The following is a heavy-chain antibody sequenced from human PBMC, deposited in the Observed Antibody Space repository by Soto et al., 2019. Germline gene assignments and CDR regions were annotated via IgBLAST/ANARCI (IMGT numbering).Heavy chain of an antibody. D-gene: IGHD4-17*01. CDR2: IYYSGST. CDR3: ANSGLDDYGDLGLAYYYYYYMDV. CDR1: GGSISSSSYY. J-gene: IGHJ6*03. V-gene: IGHV4-39*01. Sequence: QLQLQESGPGLVKPSETLSLTCTVSGGSISSSSYYWGWIRQPPGKGLEWIGSIYYSGSTYYNPSLKSRVTISVDTSKNQFSLKLSSVTAADTAVYYCANSGLDDYGDLGLAYYYYYYMDVWGKGTTVTVSS.